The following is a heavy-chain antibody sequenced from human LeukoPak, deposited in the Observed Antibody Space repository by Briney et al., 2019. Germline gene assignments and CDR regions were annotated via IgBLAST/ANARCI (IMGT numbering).Heavy chain of an antibody. Sequence: PGGSLRLSCAASAFTFSSYGIHWVRQAPGKGLEWVAFIRSDGSNKYYADSVKGRFTISRDNAKNSLYLQMNTLRAEDTAVYYCARDRHKYNYDSGGYPPYWGQGTLVTVSS. CDR3: ARDRHKYNYDSGGYPPY. V-gene: IGHV3-30*02. CDR2: IRSDGSNK. D-gene: IGHD3-22*01. CDR1: AFTFSSYG. J-gene: IGHJ4*02.